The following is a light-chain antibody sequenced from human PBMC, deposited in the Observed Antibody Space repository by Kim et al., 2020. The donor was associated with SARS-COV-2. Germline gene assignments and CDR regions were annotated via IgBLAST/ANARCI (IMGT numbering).Light chain of an antibody. V-gene: IGKV1-39*01. Sequence: ASVGDTVTITCRASQTINNHLNWYQQKPGKAPKFLIYAASSLQSGVPSRFSGSGSGTDFTLTINSLQPEDFATYYCQQSYKTPLTFGGGTKVDIK. CDR2: AAS. CDR1: QTINNH. J-gene: IGKJ4*01. CDR3: QQSYKTPLT.